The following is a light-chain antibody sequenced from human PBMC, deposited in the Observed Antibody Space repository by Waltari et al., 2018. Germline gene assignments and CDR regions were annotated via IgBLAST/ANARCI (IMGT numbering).Light chain of an antibody. V-gene: IGKV3-20*01. CDR1: QSVSNNY. Sequence: EIVLTQYPGTLSLSPGERATLSCRASQSVSNNYLAWYQQKPGQAPRLLMYGASTRATGIPDRFSGSGSGTDFTLAITRLESEDFAVYYCQQYDSSPITFGGGTKVEIK. CDR2: GAS. CDR3: QQYDSSPIT. J-gene: IGKJ4*01.